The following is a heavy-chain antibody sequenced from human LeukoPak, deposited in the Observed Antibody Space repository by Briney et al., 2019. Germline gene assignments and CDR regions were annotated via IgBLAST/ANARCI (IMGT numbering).Heavy chain of an antibody. CDR1: GGSISSYH. CDR3: ARDGSTVPDYYYYYYGMDV. D-gene: IGHD4-17*01. CDR2: NYTSGST. V-gene: IGHV4-4*07. Sequence: SETLSLTCTVSGGSISSYHWSWIRHPAGQGLEWIRRNYTSGSTSYTHSLKSLVTMSVDTSKNQFSLKLSSVTAAATAVYYCARDGSTVPDYYYYYYGMDVWGQGTPVTVSS. J-gene: IGHJ6*02.